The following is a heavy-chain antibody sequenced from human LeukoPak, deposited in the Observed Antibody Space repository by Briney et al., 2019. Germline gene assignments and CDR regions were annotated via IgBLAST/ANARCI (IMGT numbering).Heavy chain of an antibody. CDR2: ITGSGDFT. Sequence: GGSLRLSCAASGFTFNNYAMHWVRQAPGKGLEWVSGITGSGDFTEYADSVKGRFTISRDNSKNTLYLQMDSLKAEDTAVYNCAKKYSGSHPFDNWGQGTLVTASS. CDR3: AKKYSGSHPFDN. J-gene: IGHJ4*02. D-gene: IGHD1-26*01. CDR1: GFTFNNYA. V-gene: IGHV3-23*01.